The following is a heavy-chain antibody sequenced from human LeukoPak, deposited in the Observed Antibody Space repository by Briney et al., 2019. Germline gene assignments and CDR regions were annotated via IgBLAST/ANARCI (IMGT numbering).Heavy chain of an antibody. D-gene: IGHD3-10*01. CDR3: ARYTMAAAPRFDN. CDR1: DGSFTSIY. J-gene: IGHJ4*02. CDR2: ITHSGST. V-gene: IGHV4-34*01. Sequence: SQTLSLTCAVHDGSFTSIYWSWIRQPPGRGLEWIGEITHSGSTNYNPTLKSRVTISLDTSKNQFSLKLNSVTAADAAVYYCARYTMAAAPRFDNWGQGTLVAVSS.